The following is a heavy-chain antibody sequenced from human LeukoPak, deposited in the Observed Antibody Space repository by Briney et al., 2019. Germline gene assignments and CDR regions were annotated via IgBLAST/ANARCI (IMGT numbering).Heavy chain of an antibody. Sequence: SETLSLTCTVSGDSINTKYWSWIRQPPGKGLEWIGYVHSSGSTDYNPSLKSRVLISVDTSRNQFSLKVTSVTATDTAMYLCARQQVGFYNGYSPFDYWGPGTLVTVSS. J-gene: IGHJ4*02. CDR3: ARQQVGFYNGYSPFDY. CDR2: VHSSGST. V-gene: IGHV4-59*08. CDR1: GDSINTKY. D-gene: IGHD5-18*01.